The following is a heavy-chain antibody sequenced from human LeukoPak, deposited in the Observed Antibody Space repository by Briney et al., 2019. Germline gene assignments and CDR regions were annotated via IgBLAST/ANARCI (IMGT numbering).Heavy chain of an antibody. CDR3: AKDMARRRIAVAGPFDY. J-gene: IGHJ4*02. CDR1: GFTFSNYW. CDR2: ISWNSGSI. V-gene: IGHV3-9*01. D-gene: IGHD6-19*01. Sequence: QTGGSLRLSCAASGFTFSNYWMHWVRQAPGKGLEWVSGISWNSGSIGYADSVKGRFTISRDNAKNSLYLQMNSLRAEDTALYYCAKDMARRRIAVAGPFDYWGQGTLVTVSS.